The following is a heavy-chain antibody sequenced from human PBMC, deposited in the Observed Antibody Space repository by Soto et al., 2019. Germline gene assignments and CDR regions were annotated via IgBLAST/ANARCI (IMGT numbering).Heavy chain of an antibody. V-gene: IGHV4-30-2*01. D-gene: IGHD3-10*01. CDR1: GGSISSGGYS. CDR3: ASRYGSAFDF. J-gene: IGHJ3*01. Sequence: SETLCLTCAVSGGSISSGGYSGSWIRQPPGKGLEWIGYIYHSGSTYYNPSLKSRVTISVDRSKNQFSLKLSSVTAADTAVYYCASRYGSAFDFWGQGTMVTVSS. CDR2: IYHSGST.